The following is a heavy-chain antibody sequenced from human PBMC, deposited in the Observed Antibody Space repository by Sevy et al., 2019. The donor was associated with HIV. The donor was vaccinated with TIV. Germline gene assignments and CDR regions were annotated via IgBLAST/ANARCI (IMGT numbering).Heavy chain of an antibody. D-gene: IGHD5-12*01. J-gene: IGHJ4*02. CDR2: ISVSGLTT. CDR3: ARDGYNYVDYYFDY. CDR1: GFTFNNYA. Sequence: GGSLRLSCAASGFTFNNYAMSWVRQAPGKGLEWVSGISVSGLTTYYADSVKGRFTISRANSKNTLYLQMNGLRAEDTAVYYCARDGYNYVDYYFDYWGQGTLVTVSS. V-gene: IGHV3-23*01.